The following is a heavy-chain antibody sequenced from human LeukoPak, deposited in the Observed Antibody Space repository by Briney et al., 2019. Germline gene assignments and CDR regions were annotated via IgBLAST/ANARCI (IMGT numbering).Heavy chain of an antibody. CDR3: ARDHYYDSSGYDDY. D-gene: IGHD3-22*01. CDR2: IKQDGSEK. J-gene: IGHJ4*02. CDR1: GFTFSSYW. V-gene: IGHV3-7*01. Sequence: GGSLRLSCAASGFTFSSYWMSWVRQAPGKGLEWVANIKQDGSEKYYVDSVKGRFTISRDNAKNSLYLQMNSLRAGDTAVYYCARDHYYDSSGYDDYWGQGTLVTVSS.